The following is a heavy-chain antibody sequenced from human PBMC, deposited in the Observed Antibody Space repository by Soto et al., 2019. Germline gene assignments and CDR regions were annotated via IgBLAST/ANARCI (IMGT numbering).Heavy chain of an antibody. J-gene: IGHJ6*02. CDR2: ISYDGSNK. V-gene: IGHV3-30-3*01. D-gene: IGHD1-26*01. CDR3: ARERHSGTYYYGMDV. Sequence: SLRLSCAASGFTFSSYAMHWVRQAPGKGLEWVAVISYDGSNKYYADSVKGRFTISRDNSKNTLYLQMNSLRAEDTAVYYCARERHSGTYYYGMDVWGHGTTVTVSS. CDR1: GFTFSSYA.